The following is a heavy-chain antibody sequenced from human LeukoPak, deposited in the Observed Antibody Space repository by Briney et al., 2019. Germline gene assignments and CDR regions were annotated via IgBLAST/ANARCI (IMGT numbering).Heavy chain of an antibody. Sequence: GGSLRLSCAASGFTFSSYWMRWVRQAPGKGLVWVSRINSDGSSTSYADSVKGRFTISRDNTKNSLYLQMNSLRAEDTAVYYCARDQWLQVALDIWGQGTMVTVSS. D-gene: IGHD5-24*01. V-gene: IGHV3-74*01. CDR1: GFTFSSYW. J-gene: IGHJ3*02. CDR2: INSDGSST. CDR3: ARDQWLQVALDI.